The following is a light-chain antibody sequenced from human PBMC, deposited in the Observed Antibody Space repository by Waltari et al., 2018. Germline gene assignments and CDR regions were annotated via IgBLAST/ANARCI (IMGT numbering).Light chain of an antibody. Sequence: QTVVTQEPSLSVYPGGTVTLTGGLSSGSFSTSYYPSWYQQTPGLAPRTLIYSTNTRSSGVPARFPGSFLGNKDALPNRVAQADDASDYYCVLYMGSGISVFGGGTKLPVL. CDR2: STN. J-gene: IGLJ2*01. CDR3: VLYMGSGISV. V-gene: IGLV8-61*01. CDR1: SGSFSTSYY.